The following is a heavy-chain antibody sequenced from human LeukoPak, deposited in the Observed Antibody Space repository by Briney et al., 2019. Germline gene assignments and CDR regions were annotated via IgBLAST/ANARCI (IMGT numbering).Heavy chain of an antibody. V-gene: IGHV4-38-2*02. CDR3: ARLTSSGETYFDY. J-gene: IGHJ4*02. CDR1: GYSISSGYY. Sequence: SETLSLTCTVSGYSISSGYYWGWIRQPPGKGLEWIGSIYHSGSTYYNPSLKSRVTISVDTSKNQFSLKLSSVTAADTAVYYCARLTSSGETYFDYWGQGTLVTVSS. D-gene: IGHD2-15*01. CDR2: IYHSGST.